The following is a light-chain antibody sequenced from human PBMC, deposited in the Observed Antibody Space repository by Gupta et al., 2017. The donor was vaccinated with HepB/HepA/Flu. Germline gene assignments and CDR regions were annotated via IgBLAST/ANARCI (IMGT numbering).Light chain of an antibody. CDR1: TSNIGVNT. CDR2: DND. Sequence: QSVLTHPPSASGTPGQRFTISCSGSTSNIGVNTVNWYQHVPGSAPKLLMYDNDQRPSGVPDRFTASKSGTSASLAISGLQSGDEADYYCAAWHDSVDAPVVGGGTELTVL. V-gene: IGLV1-44*01. CDR3: AAWHDSVDAPV. J-gene: IGLJ2*01.